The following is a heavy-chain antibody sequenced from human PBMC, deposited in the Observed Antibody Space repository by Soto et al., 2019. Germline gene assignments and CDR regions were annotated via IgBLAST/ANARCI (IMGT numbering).Heavy chain of an antibody. J-gene: IGHJ4*02. CDR3: ARGGWYSSSWYYFDY. D-gene: IGHD6-13*01. CDR2: IWYDGSNK. V-gene: IGHV3-33*01. CDR1: GFTFSSYG. Sequence: QVQLVESGGGVVQPGRSLRLSCAASGFTFSSYGMHWVRQAPGKGLEWVAVIWYDGSNKYYADSVKGRFTISRDNSKNTLYLQMNSLRAEDTAVYYCARGGWYSSSWYYFDYWGQGTLVTVFS.